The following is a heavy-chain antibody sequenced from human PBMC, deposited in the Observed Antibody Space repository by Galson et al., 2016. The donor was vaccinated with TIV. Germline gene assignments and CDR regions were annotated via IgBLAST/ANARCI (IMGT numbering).Heavy chain of an antibody. V-gene: IGHV3-7*01. CDR1: GFTLSNYW. CDR3: VRKDQVADFCSTTSCSHDY. CDR2: IKLDGSES. Sequence: SLRLSCAASGFTLSNYWMTWVRQAPGKGLEWVANIKLDGSESYYVDSVRGRFTISRDNAKNSLYLQMNSLRAEDTAVYYCVRKDQVADFCSTTSCSHDYWGQGTLVTVSS. J-gene: IGHJ4*02. D-gene: IGHD2-2*01.